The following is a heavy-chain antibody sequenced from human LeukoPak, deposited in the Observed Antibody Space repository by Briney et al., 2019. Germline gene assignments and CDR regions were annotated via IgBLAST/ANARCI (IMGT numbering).Heavy chain of an antibody. Sequence: EPGGSLRLSCAASGFTFTSYAMSWVRQAPGKGLEWVSAISDSGGSTYYADSVKGRFTISRDNSKNTLYLQMNSLRAEDTAVYYCAKAGISGSYYPDYWGQGTLVTVSS. J-gene: IGHJ4*02. CDR1: GFTFTSYA. CDR3: AKAGISGSYYPDY. V-gene: IGHV3-23*01. D-gene: IGHD1-26*01. CDR2: ISDSGGST.